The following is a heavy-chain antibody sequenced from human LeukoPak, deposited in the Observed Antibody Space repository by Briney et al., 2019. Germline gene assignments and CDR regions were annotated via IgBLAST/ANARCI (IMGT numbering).Heavy chain of an antibody. D-gene: IGHD3-16*01. CDR2: ISWDGGST. CDR3: AKDLGPRGNDAFDI. CDR1: GFTFDDYT. J-gene: IGHJ3*02. V-gene: IGHV3-43*01. Sequence: GGSLRLSCAASGFTFDDYTMHWVRQAPGKGLEWVSLISWDGGSTHYAVSVKGRFTISRDNSKNSLYLQMNSLRTEDTALYYCAKDLGPRGNDAFDIWGQGTMVTVSS.